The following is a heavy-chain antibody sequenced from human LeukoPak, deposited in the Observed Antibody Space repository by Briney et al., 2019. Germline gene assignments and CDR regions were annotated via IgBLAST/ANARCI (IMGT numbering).Heavy chain of an antibody. D-gene: IGHD6-19*01. CDR3: ARGVYSSGWYYYYGMDV. J-gene: IGHJ6*02. Sequence: GGSLRLSCAASGFTFSSYGMHWVRQAPGKGLVWVSRINSDGSSTSYANSVKGRFTISRDNAKNTLYLQMNSLRAEDTAVYYCARGVYSSGWYYYYGMDVWGQGTTVTVSS. CDR2: INSDGSST. CDR1: GFTFSSYG. V-gene: IGHV3-74*01.